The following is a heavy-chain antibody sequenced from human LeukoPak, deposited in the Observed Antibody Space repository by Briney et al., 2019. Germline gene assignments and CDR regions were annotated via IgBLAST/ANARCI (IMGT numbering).Heavy chain of an antibody. CDR3: AKYYYGSGSYRPFDP. Sequence: PGGTLRLSCAASGFTFSSYGMSWVRQAPGKGLEWVSAISGSGGSTYYAYSVKGRFTISRDNSKNTLYLQMNSLRAEDTAVYYCAKYYYGSGSYRPFDPWGQGTLVTVSS. J-gene: IGHJ5*02. V-gene: IGHV3-23*01. CDR2: ISGSGGST. CDR1: GFTFSSYG. D-gene: IGHD3-10*01.